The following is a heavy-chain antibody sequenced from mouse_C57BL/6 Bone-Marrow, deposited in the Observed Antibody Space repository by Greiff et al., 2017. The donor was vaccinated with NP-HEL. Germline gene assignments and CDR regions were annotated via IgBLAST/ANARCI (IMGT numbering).Heavy chain of an antibody. D-gene: IGHD2-3*01. J-gene: IGHJ2*01. CDR2: IHPNSGST. Sequence: VQLQQSGAELVKPGASVKLSCKASGYTFTSYWMHWVKQRPGQGLEWIGMIHPNSGSTNYNEKFKSKATLTVDKSSSTAYMQLSSLTSEDSAVYYCARWGWLPFDYWGQGTTLTVSS. CDR3: ARWGWLPFDY. CDR1: GYTFTSYW. V-gene: IGHV1-64*01.